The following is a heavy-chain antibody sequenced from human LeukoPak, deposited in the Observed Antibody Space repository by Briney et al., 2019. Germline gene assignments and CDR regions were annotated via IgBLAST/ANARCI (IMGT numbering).Heavy chain of an antibody. J-gene: IGHJ4*02. CDR1: GYSISSGYY. V-gene: IGHV4-38-2*02. CDR3: SSGSYYHPSN. D-gene: IGHD3-10*01. Sequence: PSETLSLTCTVSGYSISSGYYWGWIRQPPGKGLEWIGIISHSGSTYYNPSLKSRVTISVDTSKNQFSLRLSSVTAADTAVYYCSSGSYYHPSNWGQGTLVTVAS. CDR2: ISHSGST.